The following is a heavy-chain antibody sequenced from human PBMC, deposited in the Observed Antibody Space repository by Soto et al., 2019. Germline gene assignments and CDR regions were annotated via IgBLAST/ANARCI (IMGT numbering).Heavy chain of an antibody. CDR3: ARGSTSSLWFLDYYYMDV. Sequence: GGSLRLSCAASGFTFSSYWMSWVRQAPGKGLEWVANIKQDGSEKYYVDSVKGRFTISRDNAKNSLYLQMNSLRSEDTAVYYCARGSTSSLWFLDYYYMDVWGKGTTVTVSS. CDR2: IKQDGSEK. CDR1: GFTFSSYW. J-gene: IGHJ6*03. V-gene: IGHV3-7*03. D-gene: IGHD2-2*01.